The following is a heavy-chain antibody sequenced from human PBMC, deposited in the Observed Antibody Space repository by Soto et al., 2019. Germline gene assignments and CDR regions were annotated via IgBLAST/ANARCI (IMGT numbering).Heavy chain of an antibody. CDR3: ARQHLYFWSGRSGYFDC. Sequence: SVKVSFKAPEYTPPSFTMHWVRQAPGQSFEWLGWINTADGSTKYSQKFQDRLIITSDTSATTVYIDLSSLRSDDTAVYFCARQHLYFWSGRSGYFDCWG. D-gene: IGHD3-3*01. V-gene: IGHV1-3*04. J-gene: IGHJ4*03. CDR2: INTADGST. CDR1: EYTPPSFT.